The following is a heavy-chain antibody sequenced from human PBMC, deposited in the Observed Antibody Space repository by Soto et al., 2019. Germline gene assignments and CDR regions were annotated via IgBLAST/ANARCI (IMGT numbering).Heavy chain of an antibody. CDR2: ISGSGSTI. CDR1: GFMFRNYE. Sequence: EVQLLESGGGLVQPGGSLRLSCAASGFMFRNYEMNWLRQAPGKGLEWVSYISGSGSTIYYADSVKGRFTISRDNTKNSLYLQMNSLRAEDTGVYYCARGAGDYKYWGQGTLVTVSS. V-gene: IGHV3-48*03. J-gene: IGHJ4*02. D-gene: IGHD4-17*01. CDR3: ARGAGDYKY.